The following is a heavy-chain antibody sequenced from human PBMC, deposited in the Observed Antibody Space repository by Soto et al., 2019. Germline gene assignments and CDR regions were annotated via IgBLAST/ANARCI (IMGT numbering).Heavy chain of an antibody. CDR3: LRDPPNNNTRLSYCMGV. Sequence: GSLRLSCAASGFTFSSYTMNWVRQAPGKGLEWVSLISARGGSTYYADSVKGRFTISRDKSKNTLYLQMNSLRDADTGVSYRLRDPPNNNTRLSYCMGVWEQGSAVTVSS. D-gene: IGHD1-1*01. CDR2: ISARGGST. J-gene: IGHJ6*01. V-gene: IGHV3-23*01. CDR1: GFTFSSYT.